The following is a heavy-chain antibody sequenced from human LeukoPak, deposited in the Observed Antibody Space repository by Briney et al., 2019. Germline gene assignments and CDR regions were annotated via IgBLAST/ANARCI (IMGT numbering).Heavy chain of an antibody. CDR2: ISGSGGST. Sequence: GGSLRLSCAASGFTCSSYAISWVRQAPGKGREWVLSISGSGGSTYYAVSVKGRFTISRDNSKNTLYLQMNSLRAEDTAVYYCAKEALSYYDSSGYLYYFGYWGQGTLVTVSS. D-gene: IGHD3-22*01. J-gene: IGHJ4*02. CDR3: AKEALSYYDSSGYLYYFGY. V-gene: IGHV3-23*01. CDR1: GFTCSSYA.